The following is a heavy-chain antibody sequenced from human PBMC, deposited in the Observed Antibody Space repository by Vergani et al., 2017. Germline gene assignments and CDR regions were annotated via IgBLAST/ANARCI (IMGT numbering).Heavy chain of an antibody. V-gene: IGHV4-38-2*01. CDR1: GYSISTGYY. CDR3: ARHLNGASGSYRDFDS. CDR2: IYHSGST. Sequence: QVQLQESGPGLVKPSETLSLTCAVSGYSISTGYYWGWIRQPPGKGLRWIGSIYHSGSTSYNPSLKRRVTISVDTSRNQFSLKLTSVTAADTAVYYCARHLNGASGSYRDFDSWGQGTLVTVSS. J-gene: IGHJ4*02. D-gene: IGHD3-10*01.